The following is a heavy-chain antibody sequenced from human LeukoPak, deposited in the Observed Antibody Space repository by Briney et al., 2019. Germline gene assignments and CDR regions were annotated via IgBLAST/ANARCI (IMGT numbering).Heavy chain of an antibody. CDR2: ISGSGGST. J-gene: IGHJ4*02. V-gene: IGHV3-23*01. CDR3: AKLPLAYYDSSGYSVYYFDY. CDR1: GFTFSSYA. D-gene: IGHD3-22*01. Sequence: GGSLRLSCAASGFTFSSYAMGWVRQAPGKGLEWVSAISGSGGSTYYADSVKGRFTISRDNSKNTLYLQMNSLRAEDTAVYYCAKLPLAYYDSSGYSVYYFDYWGQGTLVTVSS.